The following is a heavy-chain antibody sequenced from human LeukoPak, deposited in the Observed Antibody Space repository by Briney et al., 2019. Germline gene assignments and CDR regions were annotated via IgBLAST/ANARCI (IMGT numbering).Heavy chain of an antibody. CDR2: ISGSGGST. J-gene: IGHJ5*02. V-gene: IGHV3-23*01. CDR3: AKEGIMITFGGVIAHNWFDP. CDR1: GFTFSSSA. Sequence: GALRLSCAASGFTFSSSAMSWVRQAPGKGLEWVSAISGSGGSTYYADSVKGRFTISRDNSKNTLYLQMNSLRAEDTAVYYCAKEGIMITFGGVIAHNWFDPWGQGTLVTVSS. D-gene: IGHD3-16*02.